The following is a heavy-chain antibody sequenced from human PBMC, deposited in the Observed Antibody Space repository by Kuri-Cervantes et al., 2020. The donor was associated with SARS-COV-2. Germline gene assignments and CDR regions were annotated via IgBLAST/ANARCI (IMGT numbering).Heavy chain of an antibody. Sequence: ASVKVSCKVSGYTLTELSMHWVRQAPGKGLEWMGGFDPEDGETIYAQKFQGRVTMTGDTSTDTAYMELSSLRSEDTAVYYCARTRGANIVVVPAAISAWFDPWGQGTLVTVSS. CDR2: FDPEDGET. V-gene: IGHV1-24*01. CDR1: GYTLTELS. D-gene: IGHD2-2*01. J-gene: IGHJ5*02. CDR3: ARTRGANIVVVPAAISAWFDP.